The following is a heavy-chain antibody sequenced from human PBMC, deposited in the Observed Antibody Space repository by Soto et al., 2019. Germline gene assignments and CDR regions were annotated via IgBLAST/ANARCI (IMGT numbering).Heavy chain of an antibody. CDR3: ARLTCPAYCSSTSCGS. D-gene: IGHD2-2*01. CDR2: IYPGDSDT. CDR1: GYIFTSYW. Sequence: GESLKISCTVSGYIFTSYWIGWVRQMPGKGLEWMGIIYPGDSDTRYSPSFQGQVTISADKSISTAYLQWSSLKASDTAMYYCARLTCPAYCSSTSCGSWGQGTMV. J-gene: IGHJ3*01. V-gene: IGHV5-51*01.